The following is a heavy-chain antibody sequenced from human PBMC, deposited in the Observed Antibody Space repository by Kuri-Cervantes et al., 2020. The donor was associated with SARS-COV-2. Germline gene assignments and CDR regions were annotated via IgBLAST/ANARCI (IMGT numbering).Heavy chain of an antibody. CDR1: GFTFSNYW. CDR3: ARTSLAVQWYFDL. CDR2: INSDGSST. D-gene: IGHD3-16*02. Sequence: GGSLRLSCAASGFTFSNYWMHWVRQAPGKGLVWVSRINSDGSSTSYADSVKGRFTISRDNAKNTLYLQMNSPRAEDTAVYYRARTSLAVQWYFDLWGRGTLVTVSS. V-gene: IGHV3-74*01. J-gene: IGHJ2*01.